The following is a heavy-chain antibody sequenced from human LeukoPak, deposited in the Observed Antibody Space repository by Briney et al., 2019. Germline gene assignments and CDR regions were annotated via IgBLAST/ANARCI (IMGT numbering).Heavy chain of an antibody. Sequence: PGGSLRLSCAASGFTFTNYAMHWVRQAPGKGLEWVAFIRYDGSNKYYADSVKGRFTISRDNSKNTLYLQMNSLRAEDTAVYYCAKDSGWELPLSSDAFDIWGQGTMVTVSS. V-gene: IGHV3-30*02. CDR3: AKDSGWELPLSSDAFDI. J-gene: IGHJ3*02. CDR2: IRYDGSNK. CDR1: GFTFTNYA. D-gene: IGHD1-26*01.